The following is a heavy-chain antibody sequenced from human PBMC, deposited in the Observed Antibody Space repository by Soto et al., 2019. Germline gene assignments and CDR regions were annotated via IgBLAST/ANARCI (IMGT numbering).Heavy chain of an antibody. J-gene: IGHJ4*02. D-gene: IGHD5-12*01. CDR1: GFTFSSFW. Sequence: GGSLRLSCAASGFTFSSFWMHWVRQVPGKGPVWVSRINSDGTSTSYADSVKGRFTISRDNAKNTLFLQMNSLRAEDTALYYCRSGNSVNDGDYWGQGTLVTVSS. CDR3: RSGNSVNDGDY. V-gene: IGHV3-74*01. CDR2: INSDGTST.